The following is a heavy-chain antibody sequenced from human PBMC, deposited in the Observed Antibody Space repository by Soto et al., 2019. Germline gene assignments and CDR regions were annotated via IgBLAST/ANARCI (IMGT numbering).Heavy chain of an antibody. CDR1: GFTFSSYS. D-gene: IGHD5-18*01. J-gene: IGHJ4*02. Sequence: GGSLRLSCAASGFTFSSYSMNLVRQAPGKGLEWVSSISSSSSYIYYADSVKGRFTISRDNAKNSLYLQMNSLRAEDTAVYYCARDQPGYSYGYGLGYWGQGTLVTVSS. V-gene: IGHV3-21*01. CDR3: ARDQPGYSYGYGLGY. CDR2: ISSSSSYI.